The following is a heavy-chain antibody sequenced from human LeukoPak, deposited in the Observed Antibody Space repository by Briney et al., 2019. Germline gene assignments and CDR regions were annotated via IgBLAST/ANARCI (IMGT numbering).Heavy chain of an antibody. V-gene: IGHV3-30*18. Sequence: GGSLRLSCAASGFTFSSYGMHWVRQAPGKGLEWVAVISYDGSNKYYADSVKGRFTISRDNSKNTLYLQMNSLRAEDTAVYYCAKAPSSWYRGEDYWGQGTLVTVSS. D-gene: IGHD6-13*01. CDR1: GFTFSSYG. J-gene: IGHJ4*02. CDR2: ISYDGSNK. CDR3: AKAPSSWYRGEDY.